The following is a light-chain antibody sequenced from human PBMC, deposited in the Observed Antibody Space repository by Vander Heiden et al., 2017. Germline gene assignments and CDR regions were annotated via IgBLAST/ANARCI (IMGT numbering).Light chain of an antibody. CDR2: GAS. J-gene: IGKJ5*01. V-gene: IGKV3-20*01. CDR1: QSVSSSY. CDR3: QQYGSSIT. Sequence: EIVLTQSPGTLSLSPGDRATLSCRASQSVSSSYLAWYQQKPGQAPRLLIYGASSRATGIPDRFSGSGSGTDFTLTISRLEPEDFAVYYCQQYGSSITFGQGTRLEIK.